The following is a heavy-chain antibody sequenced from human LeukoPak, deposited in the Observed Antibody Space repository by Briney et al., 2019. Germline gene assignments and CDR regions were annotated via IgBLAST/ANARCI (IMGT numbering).Heavy chain of an antibody. Sequence: GGSLRLSCAASGFTFSRYSMNWVRQAPGKGLEWVSSISTSSNYIYYADSVKGRFTISRDNAKNSLYLQMNSLRAEDTAVYYCARDQALLWFGELLRDSYYYYYGMDVWGQGTTVTVSS. CDR1: GFTFSRYS. V-gene: IGHV3-21*01. D-gene: IGHD3-10*01. CDR2: ISTSSNYI. CDR3: ARDQALLWFGELLRDSYYYYYGMDV. J-gene: IGHJ6*02.